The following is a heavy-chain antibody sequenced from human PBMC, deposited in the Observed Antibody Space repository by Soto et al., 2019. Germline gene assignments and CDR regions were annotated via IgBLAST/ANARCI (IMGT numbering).Heavy chain of an antibody. CDR1: GGTFSSYA. CDR2: IIPIFGTA. J-gene: IGHJ4*02. V-gene: IGHV1-69*13. CDR3: AREGYYYGSGSYYREGCYFDY. D-gene: IGHD3-10*01. Sequence: SVKVSCKASGGTFSSYAISWVRQAPGQGLEWMGGIIPIFGTANYAQKFQGRVTITADESTSTAYMELSSLRSEDTAVYYCAREGYYYGSGSYYREGCYFDYWGQGTLVTVSS.